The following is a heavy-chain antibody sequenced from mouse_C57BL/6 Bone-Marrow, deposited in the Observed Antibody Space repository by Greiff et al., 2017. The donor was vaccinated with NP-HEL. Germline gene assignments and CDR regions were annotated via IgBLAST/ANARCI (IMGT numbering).Heavy chain of an antibody. D-gene: IGHD2-5*01. J-gene: IGHJ2*01. V-gene: IGHV1-50*01. CDR3: AREGGDSNYA. Sequence: VQLQQPGAELVKPGASVKLSCKASGYTFTSYWMQWVKQRPGQGLEWIGEIDPSDSYTNYNQKFKGKATLTVDTSSSTAYMQLSSLTSEDSAVYYCAREGGDSNYAWGQGTTLTVSS. CDR1: GYTFTSYW. CDR2: IDPSDSYT.